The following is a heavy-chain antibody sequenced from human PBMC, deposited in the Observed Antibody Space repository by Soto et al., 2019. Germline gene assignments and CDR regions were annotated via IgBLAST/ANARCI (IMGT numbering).Heavy chain of an antibody. V-gene: IGHV4-31*03. CDR3: ARDLSKEAAADYHYGMEF. D-gene: IGHD6-13*01. J-gene: IGHJ6*02. CDR1: GGSISSGGYY. CDR2: IYYSGST. Sequence: PSETLSLTCTVSGGSISSGGYYWSWIRQHPGKGLEWIGYIYYSGSTYYNPSLKSRVTISVDTSKNQFSLKLSSVTAADTAVYYCARDLSKEAAADYHYGMEFWCPGITVTLSS.